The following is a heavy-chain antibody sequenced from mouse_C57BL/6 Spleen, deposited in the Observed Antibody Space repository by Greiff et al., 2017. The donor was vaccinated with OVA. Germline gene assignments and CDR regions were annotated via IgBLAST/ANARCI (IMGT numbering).Heavy chain of an antibody. CDR3: ATIYYGNYVSAMDY. D-gene: IGHD2-1*01. V-gene: IGHV1-82*01. CDR1: GYAFSSSW. CDR2: VYPGDGDT. J-gene: IGHJ4*01. Sequence: QVQLQQSGPELVKPGASVKISCKASGYAFSSSWLNWVKQRPGTGLEWIGRVYPGDGDTNNNGKFKGKATLTADKSSSTAYMQLSSLTSEDSAVYVCATIYYGNYVSAMDYWGQGTSVTVSS.